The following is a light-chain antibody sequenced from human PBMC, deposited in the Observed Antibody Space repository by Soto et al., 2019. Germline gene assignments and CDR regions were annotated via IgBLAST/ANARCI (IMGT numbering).Light chain of an antibody. CDR3: QQYNNWPPYT. CDR1: RSVSSN. Sequence: EIVMTHSPATLSVSPGERATLSCRASRSVSSNLAWYQQKPGQAPRLLIYGASTRSTGIPARLCGSGSGTEFTLTISSLQSEDFAVYNCQQYNNWPPYTFGQGIKLEIK. CDR2: GAS. J-gene: IGKJ2*01. V-gene: IGKV3-15*01.